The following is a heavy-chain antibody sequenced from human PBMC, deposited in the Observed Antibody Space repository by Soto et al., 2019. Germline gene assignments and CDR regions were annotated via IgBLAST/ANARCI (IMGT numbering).Heavy chain of an antibody. CDR3: ARQFLGELSEFDY. CDR2: IYYSGST. D-gene: IGHD3-16*02. CDR1: GGSISSSSYY. Sequence: SETLSLTCTVSGGSISSSSYYWGWIRQPPGKGLEWIGSIYYSGSTYYNPSLKSRVTISVDTSKNQFSLKLSSVTAADTAVYYCARQFLGELSEFDYWAREPWSPSPQ. J-gene: IGHJ4*02. V-gene: IGHV4-39*01.